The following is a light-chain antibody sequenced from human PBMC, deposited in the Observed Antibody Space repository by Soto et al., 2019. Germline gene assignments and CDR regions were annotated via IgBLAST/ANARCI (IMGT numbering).Light chain of an antibody. CDR3: TSYGGPNPRYV. V-gene: IGLV2-14*01. Sequence: QSALTQPASVSGSPGQSITISCTGTSSDIGTYNYVSWYQQHPGKAPKLMIYEVTKRPSGVSNRFSGSKSGNTASLTISGLQAEDEGDYFCTSYGGPNPRYVFGTGTKLTVL. CDR1: SSDIGTYNY. CDR2: EVT. J-gene: IGLJ1*01.